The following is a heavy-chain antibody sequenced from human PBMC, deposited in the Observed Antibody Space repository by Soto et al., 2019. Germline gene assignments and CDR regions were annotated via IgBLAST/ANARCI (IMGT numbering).Heavy chain of an antibody. D-gene: IGHD3-3*01. Sequence: PGESLKISCKGSGYSFTSYWIGWVRQMPGKGLEWMGIIYPGDSDTRYSPSFQGQVTISADKSISTAYLQWSSLKASDTAMYYCARHEGRITIFGYYYGMDVWGQGTTVTVSS. CDR1: GYSFTSYW. V-gene: IGHV5-51*01. CDR2: IYPGDSDT. CDR3: ARHEGRITIFGYYYGMDV. J-gene: IGHJ6*02.